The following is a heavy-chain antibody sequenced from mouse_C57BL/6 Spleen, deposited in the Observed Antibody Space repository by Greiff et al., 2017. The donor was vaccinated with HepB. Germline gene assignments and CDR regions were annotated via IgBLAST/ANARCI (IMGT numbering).Heavy chain of an antibody. Sequence: DVMLVESGGGLVKPGGSLKLSCAASGFTFSDYGMHWVRQAPGKGLEWVAYISRGSSTIYYADTVKGRFTISRDNAKNTLFLQMASLRSEDTAMYYCARGTYDYGSSYGAMDYWGQGTSVTVSS. J-gene: IGHJ4*01. V-gene: IGHV5-17*01. CDR1: GFTFSDYG. CDR2: ISRGSSTI. D-gene: IGHD1-1*01. CDR3: ARGTYDYGSSYGAMDY.